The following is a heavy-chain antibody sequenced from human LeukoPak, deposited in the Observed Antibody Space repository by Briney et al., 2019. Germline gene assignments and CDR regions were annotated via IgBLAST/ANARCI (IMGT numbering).Heavy chain of an antibody. V-gene: IGHV4-39*01. J-gene: IGHJ4*02. CDR3: ARGLVVPAAPGGYFDY. CDR2: IYYSGSA. D-gene: IGHD2-2*01. Sequence: SETLSLTCTVSGGSISSSSYYWGWIRQPPGKGLEWIGSIYYSGSAYYNPPLKSRVTISVDTSKNQFSLKLSSVTAADTAVYYCARGLVVPAAPGGYFDYWGQGTLVTVSS. CDR1: GGSISSSSYY.